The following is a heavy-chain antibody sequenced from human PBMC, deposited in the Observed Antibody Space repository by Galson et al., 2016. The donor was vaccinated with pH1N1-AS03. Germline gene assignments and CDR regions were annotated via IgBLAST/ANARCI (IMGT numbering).Heavy chain of an antibody. D-gene: IGHD5-12*01. Sequence: PALVTPPQTLTLTCSFSGFSLGTTSVGLAWIRQPPGEALEWLALVHWDGVDRLSPSLRGRLAITKDTSKTQVVLTMTTMGPADTGTYFCTKTSGYDFDFWGQGAPVTVS. CDR2: VHWDGVD. CDR1: GFSLGTTSVG. V-gene: IGHV2-5*02. CDR3: TKTSGYDFDF. J-gene: IGHJ4*02.